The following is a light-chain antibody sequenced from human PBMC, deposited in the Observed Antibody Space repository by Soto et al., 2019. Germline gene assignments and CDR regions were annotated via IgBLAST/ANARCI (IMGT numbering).Light chain of an antibody. CDR2: GAS. J-gene: IGKJ4*01. V-gene: IGKV3-20*01. CDR3: QLCGSPLT. CDR1: QSVSKSY. Sequence: DIVLTQSPGTLSLSPGERAPLSCRASQSVSKSYIAWYQQRPGQPPRLLIFGASIRATGIPDRFSGSGSETDYTLTISRLEPEDFAVYYCQLCGSPLTFGGGTKVEI.